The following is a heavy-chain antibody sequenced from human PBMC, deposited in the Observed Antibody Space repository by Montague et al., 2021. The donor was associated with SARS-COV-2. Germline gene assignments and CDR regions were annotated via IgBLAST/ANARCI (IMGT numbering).Heavy chain of an antibody. CDR3: ARHVSGILTHFHH. CDR2: IYYSRST. CDR1: GGSLSSYY. D-gene: IGHD3-9*01. J-gene: IGHJ1*01. Sequence: SETLSLTCTVSGGSLSSYYWSWIRQPPGKGLEWICYIYYSRSTNYNPSLKSRVTISVDTSKNQFSLNLSSVTAADTAVYYCARHVSGILTHFHHWGQGSLVTVSS. V-gene: IGHV4-59*08.